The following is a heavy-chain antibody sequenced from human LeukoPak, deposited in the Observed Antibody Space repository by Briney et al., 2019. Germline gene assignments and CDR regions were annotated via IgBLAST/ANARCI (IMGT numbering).Heavy chain of an antibody. J-gene: IGHJ4*02. V-gene: IGHV3-23*01. Sequence: GGSLRLSCAASGFTINSYGMSWVRQAPGKGLEWVSSISGGTTYYADSVKGRFTISRDNSKNIVSLQMNSLRAEDTAVYYCAKSVYGSGNYWGQGTLVTVSS. CDR2: ISGGTT. D-gene: IGHD3-10*01. CDR1: GFTINSYG. CDR3: AKSVYGSGNY.